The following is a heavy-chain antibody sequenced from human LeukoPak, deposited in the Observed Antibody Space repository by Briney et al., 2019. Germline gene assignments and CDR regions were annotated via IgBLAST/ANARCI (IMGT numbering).Heavy chain of an antibody. CDR1: GFTFNSYA. D-gene: IGHD1-1*01. J-gene: IGHJ4*02. V-gene: IGHV3-23*01. CDR2: ISGSGGGT. CDR3: AKYRHWNGGYDY. Sequence: GGSLRLSCAASGFTFNSYAMSWVRQAPGKGLEWVSAISGSGGGTYYADSVKGRLTISRDNSKNTLYLQMNSLRAEDTAVYYCAKYRHWNGGYDYWGQGTLVTVSS.